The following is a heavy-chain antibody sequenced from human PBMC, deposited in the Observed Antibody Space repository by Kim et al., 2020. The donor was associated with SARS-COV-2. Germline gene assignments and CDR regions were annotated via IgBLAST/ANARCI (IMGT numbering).Heavy chain of an antibody. J-gene: IGHJ4*02. Sequence: AQKFQGRVTITADESTSTAYMELSSLRSEDTAVYYCARGGDYAQYYFDYWGQGTLVTVSS. D-gene: IGHD4-17*01. V-gene: IGHV1-69*01. CDR3: ARGGDYAQYYFDY.